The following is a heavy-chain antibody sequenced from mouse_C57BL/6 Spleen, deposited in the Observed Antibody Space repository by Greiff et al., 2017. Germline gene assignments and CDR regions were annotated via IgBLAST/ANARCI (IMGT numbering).Heavy chain of an antibody. CDR2: IWSDGST. D-gene: IGHD2-1*01. CDR3: ARHRGNSYAMDY. J-gene: IGHJ4*01. Sequence: VKLMESGPGLVAPSQSLSITCTVSGFSLTSYGVHWVRQPPGKGLEWLVVIWSDGSTTYNSALKSRLSISKDNSKSQVFLKMNSLQTDDTAMYYCARHRGNSYAMDYWGQGTSVTVSS. V-gene: IGHV2-6-1*01. CDR1: GFSLTSYG.